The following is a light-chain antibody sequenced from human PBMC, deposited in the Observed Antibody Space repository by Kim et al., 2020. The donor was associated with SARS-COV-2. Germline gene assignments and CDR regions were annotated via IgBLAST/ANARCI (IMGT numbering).Light chain of an antibody. CDR1: SLRKYY. J-gene: IGLJ2*01. CDR3: NSRDSNDNVV. Sequence: SSELTQDPAVSVALGQTVRLTCQGDSLRKYYATWYQQKPGQAPILVIYGKNNRPSGIPDRFSGSSSGNTASLTITGTQAGDEADYYCNSRDSNDNVVFGG. V-gene: IGLV3-19*01. CDR2: GKN.